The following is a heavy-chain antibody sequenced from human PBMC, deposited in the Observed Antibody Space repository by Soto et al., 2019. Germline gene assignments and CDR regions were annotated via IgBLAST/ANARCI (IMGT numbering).Heavy chain of an antibody. J-gene: IGHJ4*02. CDR1: GYTFTSYY. CDR2: INPSGGST. V-gene: IGHV1-46*01. D-gene: IGHD3-9*01. Sequence: QVQLVQSGAEVKKPGASVKVSCKASGYTFTSYYMHWVRQAPGQGLEWMGIINPSGGSTSYAQKFQGRVTMTRDTPTSTVYIELSSLRSEDTAVYYCARDHLDILTGYYAGYFDCWGQGTLFTVSS. CDR3: ARDHLDILTGYYAGYFDC.